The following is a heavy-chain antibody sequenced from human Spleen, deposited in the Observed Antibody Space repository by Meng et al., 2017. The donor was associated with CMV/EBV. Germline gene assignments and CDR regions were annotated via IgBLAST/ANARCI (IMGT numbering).Heavy chain of an antibody. CDR2: IIPIFGTA. CDR3: ARGRDGYNYYYFDY. Sequence: SGGTFSSYAISWVRQAPGQGLEWMGGIIPIFGTANYAQKFQGRVTITTDESTSTAYMELSSPRSEDTAVYYCARGRDGYNYYYFDYWGQGTLVTVSS. D-gene: IGHD5-24*01. V-gene: IGHV1-69*05. CDR1: GGTFSSYA. J-gene: IGHJ4*02.